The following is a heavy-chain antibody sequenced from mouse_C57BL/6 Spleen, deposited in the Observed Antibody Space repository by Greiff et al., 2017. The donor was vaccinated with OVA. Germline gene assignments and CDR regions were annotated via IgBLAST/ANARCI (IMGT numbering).Heavy chain of an antibody. V-gene: IGHV1-59*01. D-gene: IGHD1-1*01. CDR3: AIYYYGRSY. Sequence: VQLQQPGAELVRPGTSVKLSCKASGYTFTSYWMHWVKQRPGQGLEWIGVIDPSDSYTNYNQKFKGKATLTLDTSSSTAYMQLSSLTSEDSAIYYCAIYYYGRSYWGQGTTLTVSS. CDR1: GYTFTSYW. CDR2: IDPSDSYT. J-gene: IGHJ2*01.